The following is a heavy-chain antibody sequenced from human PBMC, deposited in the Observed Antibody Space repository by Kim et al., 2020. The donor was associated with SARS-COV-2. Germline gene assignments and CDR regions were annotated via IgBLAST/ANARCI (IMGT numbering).Heavy chain of an antibody. CDR3: TRIPGTTLAFLDAFDV. V-gene: IGHV3-73*01. Sequence: GGSLRLSCAASGFTFSDSPMHWVRQASGKGLEWVGRIRSKVYYYATSYAASVKGRFTISRDDSESTAYLQMNSLKTEDTAVYYCTRIPGTTLAFLDAFDVWGQGTMVTVSS. D-gene: IGHD1-1*01. CDR1: GFTFSDSP. J-gene: IGHJ3*01. CDR2: IRSKVYYYAT.